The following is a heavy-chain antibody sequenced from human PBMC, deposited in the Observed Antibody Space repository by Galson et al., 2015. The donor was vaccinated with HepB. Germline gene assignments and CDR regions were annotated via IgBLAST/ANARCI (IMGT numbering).Heavy chain of an antibody. Sequence: SLRLSCAASGFILSSYEMNWVRQAPGKGLEWLSYISGSGSTTYYADSVRGRFTISRDNAKNSLYLQMNSLRAEDTAVYYCASYYYYDDSGYSNVGWFDPWGQGTLVTVSS. D-gene: IGHD3-22*01. V-gene: IGHV3-48*03. CDR1: GFILSSYE. CDR3: ASYYYYDDSGYSNVGWFDP. CDR2: ISGSGSTT. J-gene: IGHJ5*02.